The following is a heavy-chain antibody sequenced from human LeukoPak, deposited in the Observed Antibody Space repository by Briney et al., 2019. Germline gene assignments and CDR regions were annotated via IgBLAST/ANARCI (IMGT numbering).Heavy chain of an antibody. V-gene: IGHV4-39*07. CDR1: GGSISSSSYY. Sequence: SETLSLTCTVSGGSISSSSYYWGWIRQPPGKGLEWIGSIYYSGSTYYNPSLKSRVTISVDTSKNQFSLKLSSVTAADTAVYYCARDIVPAQFDPWGQGTLVTVSS. CDR3: ARDIVPAQFDP. D-gene: IGHD2-2*01. J-gene: IGHJ5*02. CDR2: IYYSGST.